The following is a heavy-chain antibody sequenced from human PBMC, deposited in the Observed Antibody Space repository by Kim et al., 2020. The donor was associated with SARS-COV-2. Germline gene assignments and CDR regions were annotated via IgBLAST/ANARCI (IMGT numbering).Heavy chain of an antibody. V-gene: IGHV1-46*01. J-gene: IGHJ6*02. CDR1: GYTFTSYY. Sequence: ASVKVSCKASGYTFTSYYMHWVRQAPGQGLEWMGIINPSGGSTSYAQKFQGRVTMTRDTSTSTVYMELSSLRSEDTAVYYCAHLADIVVVPAPPEPDYYYYGMDVWGQGTTVTVSS. CDR2: INPSGGST. CDR3: AHLADIVVVPAPPEPDYYYYGMDV. D-gene: IGHD2-2*01.